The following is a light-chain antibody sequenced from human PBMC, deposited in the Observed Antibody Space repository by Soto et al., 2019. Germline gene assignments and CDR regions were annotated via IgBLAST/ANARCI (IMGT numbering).Light chain of an antibody. CDR2: DVK. Sequence: QSALTQPRSVSGSPGQSVTISCTGTGSDVGGYDYVSWYQQHPGKAPKLMIYDVKKRPSGVPDRFSGSKSGNTASLTISGLQAEDEADYYCCSYAGSNYSVVFGGGTKVTVL. J-gene: IGLJ2*01. V-gene: IGLV2-11*01. CDR3: CSYAGSNYSVV. CDR1: GSDVGGYDY.